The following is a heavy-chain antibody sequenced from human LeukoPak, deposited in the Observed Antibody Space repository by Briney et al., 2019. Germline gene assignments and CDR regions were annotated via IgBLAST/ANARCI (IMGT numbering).Heavy chain of an antibody. CDR2: INPNSGGK. D-gene: IGHD4-17*01. J-gene: IGHJ5*02. CDR1: GYTFTDYY. Sequence: ASVKVSCKASGYTFTDYYIHWVRQAPGQGLEWMGWINPNSGGKEIAQNFKGRVTMTRDTSISTAYMELNSLRSDDTAVFYCTREDTSSWDYVLPWGQGALVTVSS. V-gene: IGHV1-2*02. CDR3: TREDTSSWDYVLP.